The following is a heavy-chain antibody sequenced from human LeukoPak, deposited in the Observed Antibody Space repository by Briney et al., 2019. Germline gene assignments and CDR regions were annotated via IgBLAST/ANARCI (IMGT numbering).Heavy chain of an antibody. Sequence: GGSLRLSCAASGFTFSSYEMNWVRQAPGKGLEWVSYISSSGSTIYYADSVKGRFTISRDNAKNSLYLQMNSLRAEDTAVYYCARVAHDVFDIWGQGTMVTVSS. CDR1: GFTFSSYE. CDR2: ISSSGSTI. CDR3: ARVAHDVFDI. V-gene: IGHV3-48*03. J-gene: IGHJ3*02.